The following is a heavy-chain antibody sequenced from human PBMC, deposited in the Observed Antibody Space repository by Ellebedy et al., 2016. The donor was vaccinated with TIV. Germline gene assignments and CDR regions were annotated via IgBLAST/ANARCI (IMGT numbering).Heavy chain of an antibody. J-gene: IGHJ6*02. D-gene: IGHD4-17*01. Sequence: ASVKVSCKASGFAFTSYGISWVRQATGQGLEWMGWMNPNSGNTGYAQKFQGRVTMTRNTSISTAYMELSSLRSEDTAVYYCAREAATVTTSCMDVWGQGTTVTVSS. V-gene: IGHV1-8*02. CDR1: GFAFTSYG. CDR3: AREAATVTTSCMDV. CDR2: MNPNSGNT.